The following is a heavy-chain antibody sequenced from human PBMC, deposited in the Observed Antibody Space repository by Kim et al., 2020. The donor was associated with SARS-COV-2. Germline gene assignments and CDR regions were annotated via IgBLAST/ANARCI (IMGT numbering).Heavy chain of an antibody. J-gene: IGHJ6*02. CDR2: IYPGDSDT. CDR3: TRLSWGAGMIFHKEHREGRKGFDV. V-gene: IGHV5-51*01. CDR1: GYNFRDFW. Sequence: GESLKISCQGSGYNFRDFWIVWVRQMPGKGLEVMGIIYPGDSDTRYTPSFRGQVTISADNSISTAYLHWSSLKASDSAIYYCTRLSWGAGMIFHKEHREGRKGFDVWGPGTTVTVSS. D-gene: IGHD1-26*01.